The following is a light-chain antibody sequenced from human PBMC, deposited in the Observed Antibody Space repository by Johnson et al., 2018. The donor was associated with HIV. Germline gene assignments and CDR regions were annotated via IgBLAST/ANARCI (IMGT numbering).Light chain of an antibody. CDR3: GTWDGSLCAGGV. J-gene: IGLJ1*01. CDR1: SSNIGNNY. Sequence: QSILTQPPSVSAAPGQKVTISCSGSSSNIGNNYVSWYQQLPGTAPKLLIYENNKRPSGIPDRFSGSKSGTSATLGITGLPTGDEADYFCGTWDGSLCAGGVFGTGTKVTVL. V-gene: IGLV1-51*02. CDR2: ENN.